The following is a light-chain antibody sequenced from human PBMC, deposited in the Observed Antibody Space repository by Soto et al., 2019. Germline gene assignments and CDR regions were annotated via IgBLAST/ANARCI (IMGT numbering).Light chain of an antibody. CDR2: DTN. J-gene: IGLJ3*02. CDR3: LLSSSDARGV. CDR1: TGDVTSEHF. Sequence: QAVVTQEHSLTVSPGGTVTLTCCSSTGDVTSEHFPYWFQQKPGQAPTTLLYDTNNKHSWTPARFSGSLLGGKAALNLLGSQPDDEDDYYCLLSSSDARGVFGGGTKLTVL. V-gene: IGLV7-46*02.